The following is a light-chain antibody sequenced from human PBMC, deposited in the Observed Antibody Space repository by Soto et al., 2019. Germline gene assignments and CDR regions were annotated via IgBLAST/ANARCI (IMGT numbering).Light chain of an antibody. V-gene: IGLV2-14*01. J-gene: IGLJ2*01. CDR3: SSYTTSSTPVV. Sequence: QSALTQPASVSGSPGQSITISCTGTSSDLGVYNYVSWYQQHPGKAPKLIIYEVTNRPSGVSNRFSGSKSGNTASLTISGLQAEDEADYYCSSYTTSSTPVVFGGGTKPPS. CDR1: SSDLGVYNY. CDR2: EVT.